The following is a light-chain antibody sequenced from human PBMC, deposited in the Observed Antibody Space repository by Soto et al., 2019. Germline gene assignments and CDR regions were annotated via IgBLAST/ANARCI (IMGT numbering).Light chain of an antibody. J-gene: IGKJ1*01. Sequence: DIVLTQSPGTLSMSPGERANLSCRASQSVSSNLAWYQQKPGQAPRLLIYGASTRATGIPARFSGSGSGTEFTLTISSLQSEDFAVYYCQQYNNWPQTFGQGTKVDIK. V-gene: IGKV3-15*01. CDR2: GAS. CDR1: QSVSSN. CDR3: QQYNNWPQT.